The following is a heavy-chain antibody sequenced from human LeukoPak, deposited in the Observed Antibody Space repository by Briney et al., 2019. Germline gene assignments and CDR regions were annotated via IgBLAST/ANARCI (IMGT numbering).Heavy chain of an antibody. V-gene: IGHV1-18*01. D-gene: IGHD6-19*01. CDR1: GYTFTHHS. J-gene: IGHJ4*02. CDR3: ARDPSNSSGRSEYLDS. CDR2: ISCYNGDT. Sequence: GASVRVSCKASGYTFTHHSISWVRQAPGQGLGWMGWISCYNGDTNYAENFRGRFTMSTDTSTTTAHVELRSLGSDDTAVYYCARDPSNSSGRSEYLDSWGQGTLVTVSS.